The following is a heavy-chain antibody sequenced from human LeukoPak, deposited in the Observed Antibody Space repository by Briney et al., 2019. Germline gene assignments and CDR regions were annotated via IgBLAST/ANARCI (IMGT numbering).Heavy chain of an antibody. D-gene: IGHD3-10*01. V-gene: IGHV4-31*03. Sequence: PSQTLSLTCTVSGGSISSGGYYWSWIRQHPGKGLEWIGYIYYSGSTYYNPSLKSRVTISVDTSKNQFSLKPSSVTAADTAVYYCARSYGSGSAGYDYWGQGTLVTVSS. CDR3: ARSYGSGSAGYDY. CDR1: GGSISSGGYY. CDR2: IYYSGST. J-gene: IGHJ4*02.